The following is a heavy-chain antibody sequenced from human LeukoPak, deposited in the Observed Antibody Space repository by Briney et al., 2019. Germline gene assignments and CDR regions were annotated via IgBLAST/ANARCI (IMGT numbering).Heavy chain of an antibody. J-gene: IGHJ6*03. V-gene: IGHV4-59*08. D-gene: IGHD5-24*01. CDR1: GGSISPYY. CDR2: IHSSGST. Sequence: PSETLSLTCTVSGGSISPYYWTWIRQAPGKGLEYIAYIHSSGSTNYIPSLKSRVTISVDTSKNHISLEMRSVTAADSAVYYCARLGFGYISNSYYYYMDVWGKGTTVTVSS. CDR3: ARLGFGYISNSYYYYMDV.